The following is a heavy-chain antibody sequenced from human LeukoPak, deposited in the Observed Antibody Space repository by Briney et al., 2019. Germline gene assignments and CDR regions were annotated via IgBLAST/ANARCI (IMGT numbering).Heavy chain of an antibody. V-gene: IGHV4-59*08. CDR2: IYYSGST. D-gene: IGHD5-24*01. Sequence: SETLSLTCTVSGGSMSSYYWSWIRQPPGKGLEWIGYIYYSGSTKYNPSLKSRVTISVDTSKNRFSLKLSSVTAADTAVYCARGARAGYNLEPFDYWGQGTLVTVSS. CDR3: ARGARAGYNLEPFDY. J-gene: IGHJ4*02. CDR1: GGSMSSYY.